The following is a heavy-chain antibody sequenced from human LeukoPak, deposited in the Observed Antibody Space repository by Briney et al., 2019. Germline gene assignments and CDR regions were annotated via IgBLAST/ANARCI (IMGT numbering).Heavy chain of an antibody. CDR2: IWYDGSNR. D-gene: IGHD2-15*01. V-gene: IGHV3-33*07. Sequence: GGSLRLSCIPSGFTFNSYAMFWVRQAPGKGLEWVSLIWYDGSNRYYADSVKGRFTISRDNSKNTLYLQMNSLRAEDTAVYYCARARGWQPNYYYYYMDVWGTGTTVTVSS. CDR3: ARARGWQPNYYYYYMDV. CDR1: GFTFNSYA. J-gene: IGHJ6*03.